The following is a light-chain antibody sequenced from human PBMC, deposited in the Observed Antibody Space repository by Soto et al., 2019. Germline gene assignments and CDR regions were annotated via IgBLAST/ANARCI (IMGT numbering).Light chain of an antibody. Sequence: QSALTQPASVSGSLGQSITISCTGTSSDVGGYNYVSWYQHHPGKDPKVVIFEVTKRPSWVSSRFSGTKSGNTASLTVSGLQAEDEGDYYGSSFTSSSTVLFGGGTKLTVL. CDR2: EVT. CDR1: SSDVGGYNY. J-gene: IGLJ2*01. V-gene: IGLV2-14*01. CDR3: SSFTSSSTVL.